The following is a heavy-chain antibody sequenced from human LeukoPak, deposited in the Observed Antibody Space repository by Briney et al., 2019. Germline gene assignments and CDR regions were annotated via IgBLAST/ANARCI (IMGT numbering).Heavy chain of an antibody. V-gene: IGHV3-30*19. J-gene: IGHJ4*02. CDR1: GFTFSSYG. D-gene: IGHD4-17*01. CDR3: ARDSRLSDYFNDY. CDR2: ISYDGSNK. Sequence: PGGSLRLSCAASGFTFSSYGMHWVRQAPGKGLEWVAVISYDGSNKYYADSVKGRFTISRDNSKNTLYLQMNSLRAEDTAVYYCARDSRLSDYFNDYWGQGTLVTVSS.